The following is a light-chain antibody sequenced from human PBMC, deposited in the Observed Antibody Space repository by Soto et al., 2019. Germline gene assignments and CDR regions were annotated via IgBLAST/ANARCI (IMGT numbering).Light chain of an antibody. Sequence: QSALTQPASVSGSPGQSITISCTGTSSDVGAYNYVSWYQHHPGKAPKLMIYVVSNRPSGVSDRFSGSKSGNTASLTISGLQAEDEADYYCSSYTTISTVVFGGGTKLTVL. CDR3: SSYTTISTVV. J-gene: IGLJ2*01. CDR2: VVS. V-gene: IGLV2-14*01. CDR1: SSDVGAYNY.